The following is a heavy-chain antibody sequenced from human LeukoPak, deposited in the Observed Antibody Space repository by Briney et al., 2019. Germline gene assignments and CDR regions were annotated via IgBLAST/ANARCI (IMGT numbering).Heavy chain of an antibody. CDR1: GITLSNSA. Sequence: PGGSLRLSCVPSGITLSNSALSWVRQAPGKGLEWVATITKSGDQTYYADSVRGLFTISRDISKSTLYLQMNSLRAEDTAVYYCARYLDYWGQGTLVTVSS. CDR2: ITKSGDQT. D-gene: IGHD2-2*02. J-gene: IGHJ4*02. CDR3: ARYLDY. V-gene: IGHV3-23*01.